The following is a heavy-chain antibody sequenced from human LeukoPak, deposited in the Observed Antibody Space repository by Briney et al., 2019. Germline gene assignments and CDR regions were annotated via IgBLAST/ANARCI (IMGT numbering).Heavy chain of an antibody. D-gene: IGHD6-6*01. J-gene: IGHJ3*02. CDR3: ARGLRTLIAARPSAFDI. CDR1: GGSFSGYY. V-gene: IGHV4-34*01. Sequence: PSETLSPTCAVYGGSFSGYYWSWIRQPPGKGLEWFGEINHSGSTNDHPSLKSRVTISVDTSKNQFSLKLSSVTAADTAIYHCARGLRTLIAARPSAFDIWGQGTMVTVSP. CDR2: INHSGST.